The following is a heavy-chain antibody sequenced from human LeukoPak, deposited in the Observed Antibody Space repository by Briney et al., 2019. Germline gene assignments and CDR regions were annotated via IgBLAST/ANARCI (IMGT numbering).Heavy chain of an antibody. J-gene: IGHJ4*02. CDR1: GFTFSNYG. V-gene: IGHV3-33*01. Sequence: GGSLRLSCVASGFTFSNYGIHWVRQAPGKGLEWVAFIWYDGSYKYYADSVKGRFTISRDNSKNTLYLQMNSLRAEDTAVYYCARLDIVVVVALDYWGQGTLVTVSS. D-gene: IGHD2-15*01. CDR3: ARLDIVVVVALDY. CDR2: IWYDGSYK.